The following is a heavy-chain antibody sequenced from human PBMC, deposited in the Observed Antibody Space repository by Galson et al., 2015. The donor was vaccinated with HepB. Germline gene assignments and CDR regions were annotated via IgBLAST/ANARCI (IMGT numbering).Heavy chain of an antibody. CDR3: AKGYQTFDY. CDR1: GFTFSNYF. CDR2: ISGSGGST. V-gene: IGHV3-23*01. J-gene: IGHJ4*02. Sequence: SLRLSCAASGFTFSNYFMSWVRQAPGKGLEWVSAISGSGGSTDYADSVKGRFTISRDNSKNTLFLQVNSLRAEDTAIYYCAKGYQTFDYWGQETLVTVSS. D-gene: IGHD2-2*01.